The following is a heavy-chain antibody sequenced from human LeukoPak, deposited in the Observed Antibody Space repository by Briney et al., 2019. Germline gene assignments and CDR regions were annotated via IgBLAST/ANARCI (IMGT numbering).Heavy chain of an antibody. D-gene: IGHD6-13*01. V-gene: IGHV4-38-2*02. CDR1: GYSISSGYY. Sequence: SETLSLTCTVSGYSISSGYYWGWIRQPPGKGLEWIGEINHSGSTNYNPSLKSRVTISVDTSKNQFSLKLSSVTAADTAVYYCARRIAAADYWGQGTLVTVSS. CDR2: INHSGST. J-gene: IGHJ4*02. CDR3: ARRIAAADY.